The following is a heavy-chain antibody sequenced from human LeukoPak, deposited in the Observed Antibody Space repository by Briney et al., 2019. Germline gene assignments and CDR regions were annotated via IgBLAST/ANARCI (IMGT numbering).Heavy chain of an antibody. V-gene: IGHV3-33*01. J-gene: IGHJ5*02. CDR1: GFTFSSYG. CDR3: ARDAFPSGSGYYLNWFDP. CDR2: IWYDGSNK. D-gene: IGHD3-22*01. Sequence: GRSLRLSCAASGFTFSSYGMHWVRQAPGKGLEWVAVIWYDGSNKYYADSVKGRFTISRDNSKNTLYLQMNSLRAEDTAVYYCARDAFPSGSGYYLNWFDPWGQGTLVTVSS.